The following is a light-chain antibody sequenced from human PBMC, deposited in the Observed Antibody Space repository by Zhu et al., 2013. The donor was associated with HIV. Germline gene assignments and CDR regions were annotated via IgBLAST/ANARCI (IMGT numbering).Light chain of an antibody. Sequence: EIVMTQSPATLSVSPGERATLSCRASQSVSSNLAWYQQKPGQAPRLLIYGASTRATGIPARFSGSRSGTEFTLTISRLEPEDFAVYYCQQYGSLLAFGGGTKVEDQT. V-gene: IGKV3-15*01. CDR2: GAS. CDR3: QQYGSLLA. J-gene: IGKJ4*01. CDR1: QSVSSN.